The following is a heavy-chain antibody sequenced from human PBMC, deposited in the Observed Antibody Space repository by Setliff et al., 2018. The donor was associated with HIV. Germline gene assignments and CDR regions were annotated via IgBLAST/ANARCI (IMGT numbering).Heavy chain of an antibody. CDR2: LNHSGNI. CDR3: ARRAAAAGTKMGAFDI. CDR1: GETFNGYF. D-gene: IGHD6-13*01. V-gene: IGHV4-34*01. J-gene: IGHJ3*02. Sequence: PSEILSLTCAVYGETFNGYFWTWIRQSPGKGLEWIGELNHSGNINQNPSLRSGFTLSVDTSKNQFSLTLNSVTAADTAVYYCARRAAAAGTKMGAFDIWGQGTMVTVSS.